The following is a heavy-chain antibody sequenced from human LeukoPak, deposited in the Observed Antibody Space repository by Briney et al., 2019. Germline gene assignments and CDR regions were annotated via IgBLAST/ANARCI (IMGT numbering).Heavy chain of an antibody. V-gene: IGHV3-7*01. CDR3: ASWSYVTSFDY. CDR1: GFTFSSYW. D-gene: IGHD1-26*01. CDR2: IKQDGSEK. Sequence: PGGSLRLSCAASGFTFSSYWMSWVRQAPGKGLEWVANIKQDGSEKYYADSVKGRFTISRDNAKNSLYLQMNGLRAEDTAVYYCASWSYVTSFDYWGQGTLVTVSS. J-gene: IGHJ4*02.